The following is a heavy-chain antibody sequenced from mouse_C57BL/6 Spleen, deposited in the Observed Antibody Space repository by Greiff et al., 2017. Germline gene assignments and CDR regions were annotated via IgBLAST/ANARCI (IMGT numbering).Heavy chain of an antibody. CDR2: IYPGDGDT. CDR3: ARTDITTVVGYFDV. Sequence: VQLQQSGAELVKPGASVKISCKASGYAFSSYWMNWVKQRPGKGLEWFGQIYPGDGDTNYNGKFKGKATLTADKSSSTAYMQLSSLTSEDSAVYFCARTDITTVVGYFDVWGTGTTVTVSS. D-gene: IGHD1-1*01. CDR1: GYAFSSYW. J-gene: IGHJ1*03. V-gene: IGHV1-80*01.